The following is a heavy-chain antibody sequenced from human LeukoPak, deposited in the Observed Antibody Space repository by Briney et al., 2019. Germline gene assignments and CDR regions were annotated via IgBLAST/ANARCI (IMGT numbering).Heavy chain of an antibody. Sequence: SETLSLTCTVSGGSISSYYWSWIRQPPGKGLEWIGYIYYSGSTNYNPSLKSRVTISVDTSKNQFSLKLSSVTAADTAVYYCARDRGMATIPGAFDIWGQGTMVTVSS. J-gene: IGHJ3*02. D-gene: IGHD5-24*01. CDR3: ARDRGMATIPGAFDI. CDR2: IYYSGST. V-gene: IGHV4-59*01. CDR1: GGSISSYY.